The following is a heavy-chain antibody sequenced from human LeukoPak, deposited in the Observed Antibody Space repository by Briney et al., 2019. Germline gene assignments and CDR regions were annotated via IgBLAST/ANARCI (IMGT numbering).Heavy chain of an antibody. CDR3: AKVATSSHPFDF. CDR1: GLTFSSYT. Sequence: PGGSLRLSCAASGLTFSSYTMNWVRQAPGQGLEWVSSISNGNSYIYYADSVKGRFTISRDNAKSSLYLQMNSLRPEDTAVYYCAKVATSSHPFDFWGPGTLVTVSS. CDR2: ISNGNSYI. V-gene: IGHV3-21*01. J-gene: IGHJ4*02.